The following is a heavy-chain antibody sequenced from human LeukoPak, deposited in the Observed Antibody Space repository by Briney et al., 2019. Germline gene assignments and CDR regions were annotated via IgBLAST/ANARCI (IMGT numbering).Heavy chain of an antibody. V-gene: IGHV3-23*01. J-gene: IGHJ4*02. CDR3: ARHWQYDN. CDR1: GSTFSNNI. D-gene: IGHD1-1*01. CDR2: IRDSDGST. Sequence: GGSLRLSCAASGSTFSNNIMSWVRQAPGKGLEWVSSIRDSDGSTYYADSVKGRFTISRDNSKNTLYLQMSSLGAEDTAVYYCARHWQYDNWGQGTLVTVSS.